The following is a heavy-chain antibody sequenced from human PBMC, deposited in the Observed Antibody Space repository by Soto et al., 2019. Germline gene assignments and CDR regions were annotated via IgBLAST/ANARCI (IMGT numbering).Heavy chain of an antibody. J-gene: IGHJ6*03. D-gene: IGHD3-3*01. CDR2: INHSGST. CDR3: ARGWRPLAYYYYYMDV. CDR1: GGSFSGYY. Sequence: SETLSLTCAVYGGSFSGYYWSWIRQHPEKGLEWIGEINHSGSTNYNPSLKSRVTISVDTSKNQFSLKLSSVTAADTAVYYCARGWRPLAYYYYYMDVWGKGTTVTVSS. V-gene: IGHV4-34*01.